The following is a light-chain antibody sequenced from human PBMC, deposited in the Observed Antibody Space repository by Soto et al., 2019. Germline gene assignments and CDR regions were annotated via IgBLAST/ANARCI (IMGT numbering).Light chain of an antibody. CDR2: EGS. V-gene: IGLV2-23*03. CDR1: SSDVGRYNL. CDR3: CSYAGSSTFLYV. Sequence: QSALTQPPSASGSPGQSVTISCTGTSSDVGRYNLVSWYQQHPGKAPKLMIYEGSKRPSGVSNRFSGSKSGNTASLTISGLQAEDEADYYCCSYAGSSTFLYVFGTGTKLTVL. J-gene: IGLJ1*01.